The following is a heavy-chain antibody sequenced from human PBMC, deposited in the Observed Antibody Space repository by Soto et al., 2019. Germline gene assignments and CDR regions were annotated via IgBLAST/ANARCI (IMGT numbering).Heavy chain of an antibody. CDR2: IYYSGST. CDR1: GGSISSSSYY. D-gene: IGHD6-13*01. Sequence: QLQLQESGPGLVKPSETLSLTCTVSGGSISSSSYYWGWIRQPPGKGLEWIGSIYYSGSTYYNPSLKSRVPISVDTSKNKFSLKLSSVTAADTAVYYCARLYSSSWYGDYWGQGTLVTVSS. J-gene: IGHJ4*02. V-gene: IGHV4-39*01. CDR3: ARLYSSSWYGDY.